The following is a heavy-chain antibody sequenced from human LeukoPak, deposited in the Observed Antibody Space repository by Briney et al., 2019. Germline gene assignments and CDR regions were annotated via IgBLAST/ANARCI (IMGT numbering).Heavy chain of an antibody. CDR1: GYTFTGYY. CDR2: INPNSGGT. Sequence: ASVKVSCKASGYTFTGYYMHWVRQAPGQGLEWMGWINPNSGGTNYAQKFQGRVTMTRNTSISTAYMELSRLRSDDTAVYYCAKEASYYSFSSYFDYWGQGTLVTVSS. V-gene: IGHV1-2*02. CDR3: AKEASYYSFSSYFDY. D-gene: IGHD2-2*02. J-gene: IGHJ4*02.